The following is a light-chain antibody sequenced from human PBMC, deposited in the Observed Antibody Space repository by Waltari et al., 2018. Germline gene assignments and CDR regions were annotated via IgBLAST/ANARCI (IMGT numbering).Light chain of an antibody. Sequence: DIQVTQSPSSLSASVGDRVTITCWTSQDITTYLNWYQHRPGKAPQLLIYAASDLQSGVPSRFSGSGSGTDFTLTIDSLQPADFATYYCLQTSTTPFVFGPGTRVDIK. CDR2: AAS. V-gene: IGKV1-39*01. CDR3: LQTSTTPFV. CDR1: QDITTY. J-gene: IGKJ3*01.